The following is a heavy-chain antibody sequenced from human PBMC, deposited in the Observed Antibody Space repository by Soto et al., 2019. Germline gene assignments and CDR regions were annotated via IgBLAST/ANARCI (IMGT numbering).Heavy chain of an antibody. CDR1: GFTFSDYY. V-gene: IGHV3-11*01. CDR3: ARDLGYYDSSGYFDY. CDR2: ISRSGSSI. J-gene: IGHJ4*02. D-gene: IGHD3-22*01. Sequence: QVQLVESGGGLVKPGGSLRLSCAASGFTFSDYYMSWIRQAPGKGLEWVSYISRSGSSIYYTDSVKGRFTISRNNAKNSLYLQLNSLRAEDTVVYYCARDLGYYDSSGYFDYWGQGTLVTVSS.